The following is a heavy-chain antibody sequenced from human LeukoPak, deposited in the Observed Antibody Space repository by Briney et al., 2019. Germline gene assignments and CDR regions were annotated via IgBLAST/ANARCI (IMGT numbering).Heavy chain of an antibody. CDR2: IYSGGST. CDR1: GFTVSSNY. V-gene: IGHV3-53*01. Sequence: GGSLRLSCAASGFTVSSNYMSWVRQAPGKGLEWVSVIYSGGSTYYADSVKGRFTISRDNSKNTLYLQMNSLRAEDTAVYYCALPRYGSGSYTDYWGQGTLVTVSP. J-gene: IGHJ4*02. CDR3: ALPRYGSGSYTDY. D-gene: IGHD3-10*01.